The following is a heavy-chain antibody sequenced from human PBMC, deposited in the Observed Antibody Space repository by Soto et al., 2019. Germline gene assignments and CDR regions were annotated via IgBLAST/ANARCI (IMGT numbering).Heavy chain of an antibody. V-gene: IGHV4-61*01. D-gene: IGHD3-16*01. J-gene: IGHJ6*02. Sequence: SETLSLTCTVSGGSVSSANYYWNWIRQPPGKGPEWIGYIYYSGSTNYNPSLKSRVTISVDTSKNQFSLKLTSVTAADTAVYFCARAPPGPAPRWGVWGHGTTVTVSS. CDR1: GGSVSSANYY. CDR3: ARAPPGPAPRWGV. CDR2: IYYSGST.